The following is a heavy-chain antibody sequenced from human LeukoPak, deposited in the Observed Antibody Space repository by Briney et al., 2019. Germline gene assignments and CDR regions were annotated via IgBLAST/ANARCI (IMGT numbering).Heavy chain of an antibody. CDR3: AKDGQWLVRYFDY. Sequence: PGGSLRLSCAASGFTFSSYSMNWVRQAPGKGLEWVSYISSSSSTIYYADSVKGRFTISRDNAKNSLYLQMNSLRAEDTAVYYCAKDGQWLVRYFDYWGQGTLVTVSS. CDR1: GFTFSSYS. CDR2: ISSSSSTI. V-gene: IGHV3-48*01. D-gene: IGHD6-19*01. J-gene: IGHJ4*02.